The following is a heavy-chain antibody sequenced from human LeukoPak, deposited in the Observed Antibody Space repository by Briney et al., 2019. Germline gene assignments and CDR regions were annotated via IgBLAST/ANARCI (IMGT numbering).Heavy chain of an antibody. CDR2: IYPSGST. CDR3: ARAERDYAYFDS. V-gene: IGHV4-30-2*01. D-gene: IGHD4-17*01. J-gene: IGHJ4*02. CDR1: GGSISSGGYS. Sequence: SETLSLTCAVSGGSISSGGYSWSWIRQPPGKGLEWIGYIYPSGSTYYNPSLKSRVTISIDRSKNQFSLRLSSVTAADTAVYYCARAERDYAYFDSWGQGTLVAVSS.